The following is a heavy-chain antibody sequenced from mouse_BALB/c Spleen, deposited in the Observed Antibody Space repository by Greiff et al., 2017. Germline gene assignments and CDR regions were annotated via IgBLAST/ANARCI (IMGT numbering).Heavy chain of an antibody. J-gene: IGHJ2*01. CDR3: ARKEAYRYEGIDY. Sequence: QVQLQQSGPELVKPGASVKMSCKASGYTFTSYYIHWVKQRPGQGLEWIGWIYPGDGSTKYNEKFKGKTTLTADKSSSTAYMLLSSLTSEDSAIYFCARKEAYRYEGIDYWGHGTTLTVSS. CDR2: IYPGDGST. CDR1: GYTFTSYY. D-gene: IGHD2-14*01. V-gene: IGHV1S56*01.